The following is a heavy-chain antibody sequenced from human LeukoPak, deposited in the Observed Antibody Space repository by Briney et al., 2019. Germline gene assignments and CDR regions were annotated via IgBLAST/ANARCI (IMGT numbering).Heavy chain of an antibody. Sequence: PSETLSLTCTVSGYSISSGYYWGWIRQPPGKGLEWIGYMHYSGSTDYDPSLKSRVTISVDTSKNQFSLKLNSVTAADTAVYYCARNTSPGGYFDLWGRGTLVTVSS. V-gene: IGHV4-38-2*02. CDR1: GYSISSGYY. CDR2: MHYSGST. CDR3: ARNTSPGGYFDL. J-gene: IGHJ2*01. D-gene: IGHD1-14*01.